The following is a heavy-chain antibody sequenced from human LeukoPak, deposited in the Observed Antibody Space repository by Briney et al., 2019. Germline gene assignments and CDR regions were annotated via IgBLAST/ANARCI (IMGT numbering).Heavy chain of an antibody. CDR1: GYIFTGYY. Sequence: ASVKVSCKASGYIFTGYYMHWVRQAPGQGLEWMGWINPNSGGTSYAQKFQGRVTMTRDTSISTAYMELSRLRSDDTAVYYCARDPVAALGWFDPWGQGTLVTVSS. V-gene: IGHV1-2*02. J-gene: IGHJ5*02. CDR3: ARDPVAALGWFDP. D-gene: IGHD6-6*01. CDR2: INPNSGGT.